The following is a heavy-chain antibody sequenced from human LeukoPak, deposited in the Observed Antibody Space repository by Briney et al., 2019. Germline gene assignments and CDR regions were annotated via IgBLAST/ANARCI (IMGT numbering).Heavy chain of an antibody. CDR1: GFTFSSYG. CDR2: ISYDGSNK. CDR3: AKDGRGEYYYGSGSRKHYYYYGMDV. V-gene: IGHV3-30*18. J-gene: IGHJ6*02. D-gene: IGHD3-10*01. Sequence: GGSLRLSCAASGFTFSSYGMHWVRQAPGKGLEWVAVISYDGSNKYYADSVKGRFTISRDNYKNTLYLQMNSLRAEDTAVYYCAKDGRGEYYYGSGSRKHYYYYGMDVWGQGTTVTVSS.